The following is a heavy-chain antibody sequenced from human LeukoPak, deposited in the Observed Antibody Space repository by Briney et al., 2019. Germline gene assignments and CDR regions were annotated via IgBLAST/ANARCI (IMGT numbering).Heavy chain of an antibody. D-gene: IGHD3-10*01. V-gene: IGHV3-15*01. Sequence: PGGSLRLSCAASGFTFSSVWMFWVRQAPGKGLEWVGRIKSKTHGGTTDYAAPVKGRFTISRDDSKTTLYLQMNSLKTEDTAVYYCTTELWFGESHAYGMDVWGQGTTVTVSS. J-gene: IGHJ6*02. CDR1: GFTFSSVW. CDR2: IKSKTHGGTT. CDR3: TTELWFGESHAYGMDV.